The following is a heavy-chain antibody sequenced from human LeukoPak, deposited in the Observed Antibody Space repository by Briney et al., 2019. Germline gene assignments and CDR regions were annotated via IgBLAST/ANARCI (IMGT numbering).Heavy chain of an antibody. J-gene: IGHJ4*02. D-gene: IGHD2-2*01. CDR1: GFTFSSYS. CDR3: ARDGRLGYCSSTSCPNDY. CDR2: ISSSSSYI. Sequence: PGGSLRLSCAASGFTFSSYSMNWVRQAPGKGLEWVSSISSSSSYIYYADSVKGRFTISRDNAKNSLYLQMNSLRAEDTAVYYCARDGRLGYCSSTSCPNDYWGQGTLVTVSS. V-gene: IGHV3-21*01.